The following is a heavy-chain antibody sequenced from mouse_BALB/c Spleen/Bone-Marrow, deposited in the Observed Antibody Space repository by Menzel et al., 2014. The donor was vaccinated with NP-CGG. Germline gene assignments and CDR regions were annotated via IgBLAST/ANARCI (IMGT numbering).Heavy chain of an antibody. Sequence: EVKLVDSGGGLVQPGGSLKLSCATSGFTFSDYYMYWVRQTPEKRLEWVAYISNGGGSTYYPDTVKGRFTISRDNAKNTLYLQMSRLKSEDTAMYYCARHAEVRRDAMDYWGQGSSGTISS. J-gene: IGHJ4*01. V-gene: IGHV5-12*02. CDR3: ARHAEVRRDAMDY. CDR1: GFTFSDYY. D-gene: IGHD2-14*01. CDR2: ISNGGGST.